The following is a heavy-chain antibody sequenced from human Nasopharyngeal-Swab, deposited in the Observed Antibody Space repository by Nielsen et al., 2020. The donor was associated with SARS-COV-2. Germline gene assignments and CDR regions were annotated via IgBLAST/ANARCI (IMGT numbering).Heavy chain of an antibody. D-gene: IGHD5-12*01. J-gene: IGHJ4*02. CDR1: DLGFREFW. Sequence: GGSLRLSWAASDLGFREFWMYWVRQAPGKGLEWVASINKDGSEKYYGDSVRGRFTTSRDNAENSLSLQMNSLRGEDTAVYYCARDRGYYAFDYWGQGTLVTVSS. CDR3: ARDRGYYAFDY. CDR2: INKDGSEK. V-gene: IGHV3-7*01.